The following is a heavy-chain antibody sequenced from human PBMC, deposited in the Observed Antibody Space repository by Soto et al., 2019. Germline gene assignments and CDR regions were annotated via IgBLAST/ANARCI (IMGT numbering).Heavy chain of an antibody. CDR3: ARDKYCSGGSCRKNWFDP. Sequence: PSETLCLTVTVSCGSIISSYWIWIRQPPGKGLEWLAYIYDDGSANYNPSPKSRATISLDMSKNQFSLKLTSVTAADTAVYYCARDKYCSGGSCRKNWFDPWGQGTLVTVSS. CDR2: IYDDGSA. J-gene: IGHJ5*02. CDR1: CGSIISSY. V-gene: IGHV4-59*01. D-gene: IGHD2-15*01.